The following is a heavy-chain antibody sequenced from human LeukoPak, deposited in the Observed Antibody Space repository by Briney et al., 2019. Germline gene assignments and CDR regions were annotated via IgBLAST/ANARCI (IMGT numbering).Heavy chain of an antibody. CDR3: ARHYRYSSAYYGPSGSYYYSLDV. J-gene: IGHJ6*04. V-gene: IGHV5-51*01. D-gene: IGHD2-15*01. CDR2: IYPGDSET. Sequence: GESLKISCKGSGYSFSTYWIGWVRQMSGKGLEWMGIIYPGDSETRYSPSFQGQVTISADKSINTAYLQWSSLKASDTGTYYCARHYRYSSAYYGPSGSYYYSLDVWGKGTTVIVSS. CDR1: GYSFSTYW.